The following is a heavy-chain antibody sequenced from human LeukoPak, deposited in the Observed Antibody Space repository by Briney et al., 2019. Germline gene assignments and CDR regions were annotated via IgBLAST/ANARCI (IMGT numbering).Heavy chain of an antibody. CDR1: GASITSIPL. CDR2: IYHSGST. V-gene: IGHV4-4*02. CDR3: ARDLIPGTQPIDY. Sequence: SETLSLTCAVSGASITSIPLWSGARQPPGKGLGWIGEIYHSGSTNYNPSLRSRFTISVDKSKNQFSLKLSSVTAADTAVYYCARDLIPGTQPIDYWGQGTLVTASS. D-gene: IGHD1-7*01. J-gene: IGHJ4*02.